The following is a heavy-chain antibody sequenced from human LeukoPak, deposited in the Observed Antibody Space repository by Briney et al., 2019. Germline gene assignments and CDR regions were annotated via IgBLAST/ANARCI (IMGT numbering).Heavy chain of an antibody. V-gene: IGHV4-39*07. D-gene: IGHD3-10*01. CDR2: IYYSGST. Sequence: SETLSLTCTVSGGSISSSSYYWGWIRQPPGKGLEWIGSIYYSGSTYYNPSLKSRVTISVDTSKNQFSLKLSSVTAADTAVYYCARGPRFGEGENWFDPWGQGTLVTVSS. CDR3: ARGPRFGEGENWFDP. J-gene: IGHJ5*02. CDR1: GGSISSSSYY.